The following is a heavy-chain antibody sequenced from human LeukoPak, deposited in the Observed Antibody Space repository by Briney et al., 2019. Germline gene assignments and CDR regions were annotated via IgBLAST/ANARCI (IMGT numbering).Heavy chain of an antibody. D-gene: IGHD4/OR15-4a*01. CDR3: ARGLGLTSTR. J-gene: IGHJ4*02. CDR2: MNPNSGNT. V-gene: IGHV1-8*03. Sequence: ASVKVSCKASGYTFTSYGISWVRQAPGQGLEWMGWMNPNSGNTGYAQKFQGRVTITRNTSISTAYMELSSLRSEDTAVYYCARGLGLTSTRWGQGTLVTVAS. CDR1: GYTFTSYG.